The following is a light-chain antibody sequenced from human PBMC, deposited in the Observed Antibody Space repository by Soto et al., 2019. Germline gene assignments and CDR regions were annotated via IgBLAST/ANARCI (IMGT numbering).Light chain of an antibody. Sequence: QSVLTQPASVSGSPGQSITISCTGTSSDVGGYNYVSWYQQHPGKAPKLMIYEVSNRPSGVSNRFSGSKSGNTASLTISGFQAEDEADYYCSSYTSSSTRVCYGRIPLTV. J-gene: IGLJ3*02. CDR3: SSYTSSSTRV. CDR2: EVS. CDR1: SSDVGGYNY. V-gene: IGLV2-14*01.